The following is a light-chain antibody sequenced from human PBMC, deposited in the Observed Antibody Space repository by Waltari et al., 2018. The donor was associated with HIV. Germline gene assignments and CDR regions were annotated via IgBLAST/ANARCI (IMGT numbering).Light chain of an antibody. CDR3: GTWDSSLSAGL. CDR1: SSNLGNNF. J-gene: IGLJ3*02. CDR2: DNN. Sequence: QSVLTQPPSVSAAPGQKVTISCSGSSSNLGNNFVSWSQQLPGTAPKPLLSDNNKRPSGMPDRFAGSKSGTSATLGITGLQTGDEADYYCGTWDSSLSAGLFGGGTKLTVL. V-gene: IGLV1-51*01.